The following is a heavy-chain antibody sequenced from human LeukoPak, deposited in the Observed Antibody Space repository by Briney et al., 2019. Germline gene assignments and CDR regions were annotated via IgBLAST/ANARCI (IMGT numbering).Heavy chain of an antibody. CDR2: INPNSGGT. CDR1: GDTFIDYY. CDR3: ARDPSPSWIVVVTDYGMDV. D-gene: IGHD2-21*02. V-gene: IGHV1-2*02. J-gene: IGHJ6*02. Sequence: ASVKVSCKASGDTFIDYYIHWVRQAPGQGLEWMGWINPNSGGTNYAQKFQGRVTMTRDTSISTAYMELSRLRSDDTAVYYCARDPSPSWIVVVTDYGMDVWGQGTTVTVSS.